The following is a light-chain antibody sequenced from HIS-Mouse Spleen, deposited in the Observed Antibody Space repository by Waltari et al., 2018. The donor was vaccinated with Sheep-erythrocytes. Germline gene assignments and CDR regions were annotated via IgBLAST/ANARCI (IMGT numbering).Light chain of an antibody. Sequence: DMHMTQFPSSLSAFVGDRVTITCQASQDISNYLNWYQQKPGKAPKLLIYDASNLETGVPSRFSGSGSGTDFTFTISSLQPEDIATYYCQQYDNLFTFGPGTKVDIK. CDR3: QQYDNLFT. V-gene: IGKV1-33*01. J-gene: IGKJ3*01. CDR1: QDISNY. CDR2: DAS.